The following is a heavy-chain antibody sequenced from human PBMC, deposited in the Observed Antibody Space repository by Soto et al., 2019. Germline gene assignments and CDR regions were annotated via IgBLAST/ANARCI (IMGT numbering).Heavy chain of an antibody. D-gene: IGHD6-13*01. V-gene: IGHV3-64D*06. CDR2: ISSNGGST. CDR3: VKDRWVDY. Sequence: GGSLRLSCSVSGFTFSSYAMHWVRQARGKGLEYVSSISSNGGSTYYPDSVKGRFTISRDNSKNTLYLQMSSRRVEDTAVYYCVKDRWVDYWGQGTLVTVSS. J-gene: IGHJ4*02. CDR1: GFTFSSYA.